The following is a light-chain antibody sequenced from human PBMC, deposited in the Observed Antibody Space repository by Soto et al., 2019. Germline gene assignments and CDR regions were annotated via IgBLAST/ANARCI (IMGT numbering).Light chain of an antibody. Sequence: EIVLTQSPATLSLSPGERATLSCRASQSVGSNLAWYQQKPGQAPRLLIYDASNRATGITARFSGNGSGTDFTLTISSLEPEDFAVYYGQQRSNGPLFTFGPGTKVDIK. CDR1: QSVGSN. V-gene: IGKV3-11*01. CDR2: DAS. J-gene: IGKJ3*01. CDR3: QQRSNGPLFT.